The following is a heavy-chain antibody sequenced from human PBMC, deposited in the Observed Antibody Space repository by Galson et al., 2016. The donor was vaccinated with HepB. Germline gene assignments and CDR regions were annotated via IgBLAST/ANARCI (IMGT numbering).Heavy chain of an antibody. V-gene: IGHV3-30*18. CDR2: ISYDDSLI. Sequence: SLRLSCAASGFTFSNYWMNWVRRSPGKGLEWVALISYDDSLIYYADSVKGRFTISRDEATNTLFLQMNSLRSEDTGLYYCVKDSLREIQVWSSFDSWGQGTLVTVSS. D-gene: IGHD2-21*01. CDR1: GFTFSNYW. J-gene: IGHJ4*02. CDR3: VKDSLREIQVWSSFDS.